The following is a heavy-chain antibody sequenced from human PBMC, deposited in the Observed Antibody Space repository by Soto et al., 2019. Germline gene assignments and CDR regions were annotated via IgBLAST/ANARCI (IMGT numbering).Heavy chain of an antibody. D-gene: IGHD1-20*01. CDR2: ISGSASRA. V-gene: IGHV3-23*01. Sequence: PGRSLRLSCAASGLTFSSYAMSWVRQTPGKGLEWVSAISGSASRAYYADSVKGRFNISRDNSKNTLYVQMNSLRAEDTAVYYCAKDLHNWYYYGMDVWGQGTTVTVSS. J-gene: IGHJ6*02. CDR1: GLTFSSYA. CDR3: AKDLHNWYYYGMDV.